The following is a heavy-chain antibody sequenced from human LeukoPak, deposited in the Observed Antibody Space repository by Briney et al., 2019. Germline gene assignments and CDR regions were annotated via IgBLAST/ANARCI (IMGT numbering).Heavy chain of an antibody. J-gene: IGHJ4*02. CDR2: VYYSGST. D-gene: IGHD1-26*01. CDR1: GGSVSSSSYY. CDR3: ARRVGARRGNFDY. V-gene: IGHV4-39*01. Sequence: PSETLTLTCIVSGGSVSSSSYYWGWIRQPPGKGLEWIGSVYYSGSTYYSPSLKSRVTISVDMSKNQFSLNLNSVTAADTAVYYCARRVGARRGNFDYWGQGTPVTVSS.